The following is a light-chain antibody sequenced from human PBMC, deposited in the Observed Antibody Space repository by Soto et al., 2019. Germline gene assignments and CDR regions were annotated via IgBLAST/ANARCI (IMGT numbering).Light chain of an antibody. CDR2: EVN. J-gene: IGLJ3*02. V-gene: IGLV2-8*01. CDR3: QSYDNSLSGPVV. CDR1: SSDVGGYNY. Sequence: QSALTQPPSASGSPGQSVAISCTGTSSDVGGYNYVSWYQQHPGKAPKLMIYEVNKRPSGVPDRFSGSKSGNTASLTVSGLQAEDEADYYCQSYDNSLSGPVVFGGGTQLTVL.